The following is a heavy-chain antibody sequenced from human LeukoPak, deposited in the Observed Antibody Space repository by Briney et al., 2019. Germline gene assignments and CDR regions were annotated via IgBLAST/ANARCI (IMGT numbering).Heavy chain of an antibody. Sequence: SQTLSLTCTVSGGSISSGDYYWSWIRQPPGKGLEWIGYIYYSGSTYYNPSLKSRVTISVDTSKNQFSLKLSSVTAADTAVYYCAREDYGGNHIDYWGQGTLVTVSS. V-gene: IGHV4-30-4*01. CDR3: AREDYGGNHIDY. CDR1: GGSISSGDYY. D-gene: IGHD4-23*01. CDR2: IYYSGST. J-gene: IGHJ4*02.